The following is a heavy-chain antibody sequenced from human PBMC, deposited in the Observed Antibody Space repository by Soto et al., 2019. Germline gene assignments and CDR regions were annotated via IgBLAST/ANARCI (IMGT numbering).Heavy chain of an antibody. V-gene: IGHV3-9*01. CDR3: AKDSGATWGDGMDV. CDR1: GFTFDDYA. CDR2: ISWNSGSI. Sequence: DVQLVESGGGLVQPGRSLRLSCAASGFTFDDYAMHWVRQAPGKGLEWVSGISWNSGSIGYADSVKGRFTISRDNAKNSLYLQMNSLRAEDTALYYCAKDSGATWGDGMDVWGQGTTVTVSS. J-gene: IGHJ6*02. D-gene: IGHD7-27*01.